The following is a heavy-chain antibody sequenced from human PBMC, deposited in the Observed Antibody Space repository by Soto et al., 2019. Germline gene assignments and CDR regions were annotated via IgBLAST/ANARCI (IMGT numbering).Heavy chain of an antibody. V-gene: IGHV1-69*12. CDR2: IIPIFGTA. Sequence: QVQLVQSGAEVKKPGSSVKVSCKASGGTFSSYAISWVRQAPGQGLXWMGGIIPIFGTANYSQKFQVRVTITADEATSTAYMELSSLRSEDTAVYYCSRDGGIVVDYGMDVWGQGTTVTVSS. CDR3: SRDGGIVVDYGMDV. D-gene: IGHD3-22*01. CDR1: GGTFSSYA. J-gene: IGHJ6*02.